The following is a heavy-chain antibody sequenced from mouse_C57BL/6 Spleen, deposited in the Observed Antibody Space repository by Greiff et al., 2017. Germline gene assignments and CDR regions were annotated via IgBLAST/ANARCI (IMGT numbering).Heavy chain of an antibody. CDR3: ARVSLMYGNHGYWYFDV. J-gene: IGHJ1*03. V-gene: IGHV5-17*01. D-gene: IGHD2-10*02. CDR2: ISSGSSTI. CDR1: GFTFSDYG. Sequence: EVKLMESGGGLVKPGGSLKLSCAASGFTFSDYGMHWVRQAPEKGLEWVAYISSGSSTIYYADTVKGRFTISRDNAKNTLFLQMTSLRSEDTAMYYCARVSLMYGNHGYWYFDVWGTGTTVTVSS.